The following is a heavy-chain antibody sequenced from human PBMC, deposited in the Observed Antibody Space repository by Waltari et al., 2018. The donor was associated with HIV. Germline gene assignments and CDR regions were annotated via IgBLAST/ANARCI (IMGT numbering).Heavy chain of an antibody. J-gene: IGHJ5*02. Sequence: QLQLQESGPGLVKPSETLSLTCNVSGGSITSSSDYWAWIRQPPGKALEWIGSLYYTGNTHYNPSLKSRGTIAVDTSKNRFSLKLNSVTAADTAVYYCARLPDTPGVTWGRWFDRWGQGTLVTVSS. CDR3: ARLPDTPGVTWGRWFDR. CDR1: GGSITSSSDY. D-gene: IGHD3-3*01. V-gene: IGHV4-39*01. CDR2: LYYTGNT.